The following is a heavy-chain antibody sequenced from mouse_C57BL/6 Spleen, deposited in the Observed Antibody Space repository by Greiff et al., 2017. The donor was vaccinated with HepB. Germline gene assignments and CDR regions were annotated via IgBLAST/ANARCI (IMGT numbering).Heavy chain of an antibody. CDR3: ARSVGSSSDY. V-gene: IGHV1-52*01. D-gene: IGHD1-1*01. Sequence: QVQLQQPGAELVRPGSSVKLSCKASGYTFTSYWMHWVKQRPIQGLEWIGNIDPSDSETHYNQKFKDKATLTVDKSSSTAYMQLSSLTSEDSAVYYCARSVGSSSDYWGQGTTLTVSS. CDR2: IDPSDSET. J-gene: IGHJ2*01. CDR1: GYTFTSYW.